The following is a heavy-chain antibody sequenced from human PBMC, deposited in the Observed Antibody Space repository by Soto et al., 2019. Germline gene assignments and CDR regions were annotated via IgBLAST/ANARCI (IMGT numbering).Heavy chain of an antibody. CDR1: GFTFGDYA. CDR2: IRSKAYGGTT. Sequence: GGSLRLSCTASGFTFGDYAMSWVRQAPGKGLEWVGFIRSKAYGGTTEYAASVKGRFTISRDDSKSIAYLQMNSLKTEDTAVYYCTRVTIRVVGAWGWFDPWGQGTLVTVSS. D-gene: IGHD1-26*01. CDR3: TRVTIRVVGAWGWFDP. J-gene: IGHJ5*02. V-gene: IGHV3-49*04.